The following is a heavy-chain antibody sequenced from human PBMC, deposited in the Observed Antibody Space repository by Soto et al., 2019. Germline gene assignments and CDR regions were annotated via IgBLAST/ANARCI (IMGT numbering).Heavy chain of an antibody. Sequence: QVQLVQSGAEVKKPGSSVEVSCKASGGTFSSYAISWVRQAPGQGLEWMGGIIPIFGTANYAQKFQGRVTITADESTSTAYMELSSLRSEDTAVYYCARVVYYYDSSGYYFGGDYWGQGTLVTVSS. D-gene: IGHD3-22*01. V-gene: IGHV1-69*01. CDR2: IIPIFGTA. J-gene: IGHJ4*02. CDR3: ARVVYYYDSSGYYFGGDY. CDR1: GGTFSSYA.